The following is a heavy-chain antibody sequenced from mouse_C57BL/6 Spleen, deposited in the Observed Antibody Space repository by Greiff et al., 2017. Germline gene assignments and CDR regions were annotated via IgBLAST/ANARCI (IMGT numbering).Heavy chain of an antibody. V-gene: IGHV1-18*01. Sequence: VQLQQSGPELVKPGASVKIPCKASGYTFTDYNMDWVKQSHGKSLEWIGDINPNNGGTIYNQKFKGKATLTVDKSSSTAYMELRSLTSEDTAVYYCARRAPRYYAMDYWGQGTSVTVSS. D-gene: IGHD3-3*01. J-gene: IGHJ4*01. CDR1: GYTFTDYN. CDR3: ARRAPRYYAMDY. CDR2: INPNNGGT.